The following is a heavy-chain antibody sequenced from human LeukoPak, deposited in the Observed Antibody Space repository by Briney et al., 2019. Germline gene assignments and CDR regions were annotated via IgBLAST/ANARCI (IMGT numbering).Heavy chain of an antibody. V-gene: IGHV4-61*02. CDR1: GGSINTGSYY. J-gene: IGHJ3*02. CDR3: ARDSSLASKHDAFNI. D-gene: IGHD5-24*01. Sequence: SETLSLTCTVSGGSINTGSYYWNWIRQPAGKGLEWIGRMHSRGTTYYHPSLKSRVTISGDTSRNQFSLNLRSVTAADTAVYYCARDSSLASKHDAFNIWGQGTLVTVSS. CDR2: MHSRGTT.